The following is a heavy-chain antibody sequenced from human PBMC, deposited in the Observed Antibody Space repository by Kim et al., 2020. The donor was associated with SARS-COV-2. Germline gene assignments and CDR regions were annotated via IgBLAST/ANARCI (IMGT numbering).Heavy chain of an antibody. CDR3: ARDRRIRGLVRYSYYGMDV. V-gene: IGHV4-59*12. CDR1: GDSITTYY. Sequence: SETLSLTCTVSGDSITTYYWGWVRQPPGKGLEWIGIASYSETTHYNPSLRSRVTISLDPSKNHFSLKLSSVTAADTAIYYCARDRRIRGLVRYSYYGMDVWGQGTTVTVSS. CDR2: ASYSETT. D-gene: IGHD3-10*01. J-gene: IGHJ6*02.